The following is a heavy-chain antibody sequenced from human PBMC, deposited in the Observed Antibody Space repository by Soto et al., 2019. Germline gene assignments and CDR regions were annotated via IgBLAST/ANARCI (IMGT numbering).Heavy chain of an antibody. CDR2: INPKFGDT. D-gene: IGHD3-10*02. Sequence: QVQLVQSGAEVKEPGDSVRVYCEASGYTFTAYYIHWVRQAPGQGLERMGWINPKFGDTTYAQDFQGRVSMTRDMSISTVYMELSSLTSDDTAIYYCARNMDYYYGRGSGNGQGVWGQGTTVTVFS. CDR1: GYTFTAYY. CDR3: ARNMDYYYGRGSGNGQGV. J-gene: IGHJ6*02. V-gene: IGHV1-2*02.